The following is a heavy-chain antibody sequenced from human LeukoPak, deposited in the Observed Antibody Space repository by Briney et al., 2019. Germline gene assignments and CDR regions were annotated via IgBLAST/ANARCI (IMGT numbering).Heavy chain of an antibody. CDR1: GFAFSSYS. J-gene: IGHJ4*02. CDR3: ARDYSGDYYFDY. V-gene: IGHV3-21*01. CDR2: ISSSSSYI. D-gene: IGHD4-17*01. Sequence: GGSLRLSCAASGFAFSSYSMNWVRQAPGKGLEWVSSISSSSSYIYYADSVKGRFTIPRDNAKNSLYLQMNSLRAEDTAVYYCARDYSGDYYFDYWGQGTLVTVSS.